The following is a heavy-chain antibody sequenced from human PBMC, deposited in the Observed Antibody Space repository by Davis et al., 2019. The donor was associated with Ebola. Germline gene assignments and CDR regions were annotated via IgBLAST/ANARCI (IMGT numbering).Heavy chain of an antibody. CDR2: MNPNSGNT. D-gene: IGHD6-19*01. J-gene: IGHJ2*01. CDR1: GYTFTGYY. V-gene: IGHV1-8*02. Sequence: AASVKVSCKASGYTFTGYYMHWVRQAPGQGLEWMGWMNPNSGNTGYAQKFQGRVTMTRNTSISTAYMELSSLRSEDTAVYYCARGHGSGWFNWYFDLWGRGTLVTVSS. CDR3: ARGHGSGWFNWYFDL.